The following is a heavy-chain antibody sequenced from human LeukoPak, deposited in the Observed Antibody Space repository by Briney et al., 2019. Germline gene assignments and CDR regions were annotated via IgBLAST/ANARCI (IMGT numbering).Heavy chain of an antibody. V-gene: IGHV3-74*01. CDR1: GFTFSSYW. Sequence: PGGSLRFSCAASGFTFSSYWMHWVRQAPGKGLVWVSRINTDGSSTSYADSVKGRFTISRDNAKNTLYLQMNSLRAEDTAVYYCARDTYDSSGYYYGPFDYWGQGTLVTVSS. CDR3: ARDTYDSSGYYYGPFDY. J-gene: IGHJ4*02. D-gene: IGHD3-22*01. CDR2: INTDGSST.